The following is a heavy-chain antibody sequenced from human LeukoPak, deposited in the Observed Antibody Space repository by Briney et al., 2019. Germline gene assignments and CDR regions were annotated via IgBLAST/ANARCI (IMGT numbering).Heavy chain of an antibody. CDR1: GDSIRSYY. J-gene: IGHJ4*02. V-gene: IGHV4-59*01. Sequence: SETLSLTCIVSGDSIRSYYWNWIRQAPGKALEWIGHIHNNGDSAYNFSLKSRVTISMDTSKNQFSLKLSSVTAADTAVYYCGRWGYFDSGNYFVVDYWGQGTVVTVSS. CDR2: IHNNGDS. D-gene: IGHD3-22*01. CDR3: GRWGYFDSGNYFVVDY.